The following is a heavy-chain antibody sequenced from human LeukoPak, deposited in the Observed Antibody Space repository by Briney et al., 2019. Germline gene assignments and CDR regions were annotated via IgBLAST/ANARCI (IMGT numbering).Heavy chain of an antibody. CDR1: GGSISSYY. V-gene: IGHV4-59*01. CDR3: ARGRGYAFDI. D-gene: IGHD1-26*01. Sequence: KASETLSPTCTVSGGSISSYYWSWIRQPPGKGLEWIGYIYYSGSTNYNPSLKSRVTISVDTSKNQFSLKLSSVTAADTAVYYCARGRGYAFDIWGQGTMVTVSS. J-gene: IGHJ3*02. CDR2: IYYSGST.